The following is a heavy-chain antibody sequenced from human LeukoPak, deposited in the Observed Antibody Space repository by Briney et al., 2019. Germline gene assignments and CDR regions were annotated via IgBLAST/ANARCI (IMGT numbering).Heavy chain of an antibody. Sequence: QAGGSLRLSCAASGFTFSTYAMNWVRQAPGKGLEWVSAISGSGGSTYYADSVKGRFTISRDNSKNTLYLQMNSLRAEDTAVYYCAKVPTPFTAMVNYFDYWGQGTLVTVSS. CDR3: AKVPTPFTAMVNYFDY. D-gene: IGHD5-18*01. J-gene: IGHJ4*02. V-gene: IGHV3-23*01. CDR2: ISGSGGST. CDR1: GFTFSTYA.